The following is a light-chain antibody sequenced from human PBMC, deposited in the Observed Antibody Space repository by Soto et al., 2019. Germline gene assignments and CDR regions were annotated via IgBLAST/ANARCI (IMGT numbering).Light chain of an antibody. V-gene: IGKV3-15*01. Sequence: EIVMTQSPVTLSVSPGERATLSCRASQSINSNLAWYQQKPGQAPSLLIYGAFTRDTGIPARFSGTGSGTDFTLTISGLQPEDLSTYYCQSYNTARPTFGQGTRLEIK. CDR2: GAF. CDR3: QSYNTARPT. J-gene: IGKJ5*01. CDR1: QSINSN.